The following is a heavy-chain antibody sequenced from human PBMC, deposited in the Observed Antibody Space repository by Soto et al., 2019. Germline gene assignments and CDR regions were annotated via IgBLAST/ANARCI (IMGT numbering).Heavy chain of an antibody. CDR2: ISAYNGNT. Sequence: QVQLVQSGAEVKKPGASVKVSCKASGYTFTSYGISWVRQAPGQGLEWMGWISAYNGNTNYAQKLQGRVTMTTDTSTSTAYMELRSLRSDDTAVYYCARVPYSSGWYQNYYYYGMDVWGQGTTVTVSS. CDR1: GYTFTSYG. J-gene: IGHJ6*02. CDR3: ARVPYSSGWYQNYYYYGMDV. D-gene: IGHD6-19*01. V-gene: IGHV1-18*01.